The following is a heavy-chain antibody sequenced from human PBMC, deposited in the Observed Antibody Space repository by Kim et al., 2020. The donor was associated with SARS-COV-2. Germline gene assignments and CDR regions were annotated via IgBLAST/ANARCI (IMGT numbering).Heavy chain of an antibody. J-gene: IGHJ4*02. CDR3: ARDGLGSRPFDY. CDR1: GFTFNSHS. CDR2: ISSSATTI. V-gene: IGHV3-48*02. Sequence: GGSLRLSCATSGFTFNSHSFNWVRQAPGKGLEWVSYISSSATTIYYAASVKGRFTISRDSAENSVFLQMHSLREEDTAVYYCARDGLGSRPFDYWGQGILLTASS. D-gene: IGHD1-26*01.